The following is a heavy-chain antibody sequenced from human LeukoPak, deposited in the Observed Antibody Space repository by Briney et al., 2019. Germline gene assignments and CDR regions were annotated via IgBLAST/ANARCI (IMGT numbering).Heavy chain of an antibody. D-gene: IGHD3-16*01. CDR3: ARDEITFGGTIDY. V-gene: IGHV1-69*01. CDR2: IIPIFGTA. J-gene: IGHJ4*02. CDR1: GGTFSSYA. Sequence: SVKVSCKASGGTFSSYAISWVRQAPGQGLEWMGGIIPIFGTANYAQKFQGRVTITADESTSTAYMELNSLRAEDTAVYYCARDEITFGGTIDYWGQGTLVTVSS.